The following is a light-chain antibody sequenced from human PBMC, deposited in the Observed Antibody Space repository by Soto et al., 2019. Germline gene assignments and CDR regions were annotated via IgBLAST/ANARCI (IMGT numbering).Light chain of an antibody. Sequence: RVTLTGRASQGINRWLAWYQKKPGRAPKLLIYAASSLQNGVPSRFSGSESGTDFTLTISNLQPEDCATYFCQQANSFPITFGQGTLLEIK. J-gene: IGKJ5*01. CDR2: AAS. V-gene: IGKV1-12*01. CDR3: QQANSFPIT. CDR1: QGINRW.